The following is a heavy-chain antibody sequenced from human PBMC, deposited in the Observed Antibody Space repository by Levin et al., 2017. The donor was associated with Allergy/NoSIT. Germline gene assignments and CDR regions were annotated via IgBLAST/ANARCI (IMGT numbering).Heavy chain of an antibody. V-gene: IGHV1-8*01. CDR1: GYTFTSYD. Sequence: ASVKVSCKASGYTFTSYDINWVRQATGQGLEWMGWMNPNSGNTGYAQKFQGRVTMTRNTSISTAYMELSSLRSEDTAVYYCARGRSTGTRYYYYGMDVWGQGTTVTVSS. CDR2: MNPNSGNT. J-gene: IGHJ6*02. D-gene: IGHD1-1*01. CDR3: ARGRSTGTRYYYYGMDV.